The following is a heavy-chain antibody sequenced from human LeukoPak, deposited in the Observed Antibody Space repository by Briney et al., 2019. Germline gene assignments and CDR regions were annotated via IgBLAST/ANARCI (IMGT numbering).Heavy chain of an antibody. V-gene: IGHV4-34*01. Sequence: SVALSLTCAVYGGSFSGYHWTWIRQPPGQGLEWIGEINHSGSANYSPSLKSRVTISVDTSKNQFSLKVTSVTAADTAVYYCARRAWYYDILNGYRGGTDVWGQGTTVTVSS. CDR1: GGSFSGYH. CDR2: INHSGSA. D-gene: IGHD3-9*01. CDR3: ARRAWYYDILNGYRGGTDV. J-gene: IGHJ6*02.